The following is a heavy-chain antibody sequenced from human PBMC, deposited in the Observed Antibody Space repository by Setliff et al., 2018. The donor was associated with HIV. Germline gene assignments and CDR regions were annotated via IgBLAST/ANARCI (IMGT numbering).Heavy chain of an antibody. D-gene: IGHD5-18*01. V-gene: IGHV4-34*01. Sequence: PSETLSLTCAVYGGSFSGYYWSWIRQPPGKGLEWIGEINHSGSTNYNMSLWSRVTISLDASRNQFSLKLTSVTAADTAVYYCARAVSSFTAVDTFYYYYYMDVWGKGTTVTVSS. CDR1: GGSFSGYY. CDR2: INHSGST. J-gene: IGHJ6*03. CDR3: ARAVSSFTAVDTFYYYYYMDV.